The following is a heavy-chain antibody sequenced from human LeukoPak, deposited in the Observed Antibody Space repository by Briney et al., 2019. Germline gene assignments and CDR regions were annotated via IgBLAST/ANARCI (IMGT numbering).Heavy chain of an antibody. CDR2: INHSGST. CDR1: GGSFSGYY. V-gene: IGHV4-34*01. D-gene: IGHD6-6*01. CDR3: ARGIHSSYRQLVLYYYYYMDV. Sequence: PSETLSLTCAVYGGSFSGYYWSWIRQPPGKGLEWIGEINHSGSTNYNPSLKSRVTISVDTSKNQFSLKLSSVTAADTAVYYCARGIHSSYRQLVLYYYYYMDVWGKGTTVTVSS. J-gene: IGHJ6*03.